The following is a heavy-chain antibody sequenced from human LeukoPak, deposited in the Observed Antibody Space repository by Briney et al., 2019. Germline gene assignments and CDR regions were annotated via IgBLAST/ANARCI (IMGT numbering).Heavy chain of an antibody. Sequence: GGSLRLSCAASGFTFSSYWMSWVRQAPGKGLEWVANIKQDGSEKYYVDSVKGRFTISRDNAKNSLYLQMNSLRAEDSAVYYCAKGSKEVLFTRDHYMDVWGKGTTVTISS. CDR1: GFTFSSYW. D-gene: IGHD3-3*01. CDR2: IKQDGSEK. V-gene: IGHV3-7*01. CDR3: AKGSKEVLFTRDHYMDV. J-gene: IGHJ6*03.